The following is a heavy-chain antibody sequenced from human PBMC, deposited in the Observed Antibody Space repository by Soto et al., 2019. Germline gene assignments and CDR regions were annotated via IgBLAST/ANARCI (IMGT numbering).Heavy chain of an antibody. D-gene: IGHD3-10*01. V-gene: IGHV4-31*03. CDR1: GGSISSGGYY. J-gene: IGHJ5*02. CDR3: ARDQGYYGSGRPGWFDP. CDR2: IYYSGST. Sequence: LSLTCTVSGGSISSGGYYWSWIRQHPGKGLEWIGYIYYSGSTYYNPSLKSRVTISVDTSKNQFSLKLSSVTAADTAVYYCARDQGYYGSGRPGWFDPWGQGTLVTVSS.